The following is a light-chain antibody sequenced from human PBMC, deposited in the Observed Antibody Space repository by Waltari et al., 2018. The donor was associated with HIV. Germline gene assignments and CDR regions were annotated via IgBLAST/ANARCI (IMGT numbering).Light chain of an antibody. V-gene: IGLV1-47*01. CDR1: SSTVEGHF. Sequence: QSVLTQPPAASATPGQRVTISCSGGSSTVEGHFVSWYQQLPGTAPKLLIYRDNQRPSGVPDRFSGSKSGTSASLAINGLRSEDEADYYCAAWDDSLSGLYVFETGTKVTVL. J-gene: IGLJ1*01. CDR3: AAWDDSLSGLYV. CDR2: RDN.